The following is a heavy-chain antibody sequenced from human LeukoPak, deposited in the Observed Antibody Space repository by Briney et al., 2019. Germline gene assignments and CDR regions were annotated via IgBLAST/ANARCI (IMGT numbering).Heavy chain of an antibody. CDR2: ISYDGSNK. CDR3: AKGREYQLRDAFDI. Sequence: GRSLRLSCAASGFTFSSYGMHWVRQAPGKGLEWVAVISYDGSNKYYADSVKGRFTISRDNAKNSLNLQMNSLRAEDSALYYCAKGREYQLRDAFDIWGQGTTVIVSS. V-gene: IGHV3-30*18. J-gene: IGHJ3*02. D-gene: IGHD2-2*01. CDR1: GFTFSSYG.